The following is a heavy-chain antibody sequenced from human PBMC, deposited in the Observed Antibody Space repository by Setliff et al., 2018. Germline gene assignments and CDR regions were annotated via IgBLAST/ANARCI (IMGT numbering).Heavy chain of an antibody. V-gene: IGHV4-34*01. Sequence: KPSETLSLTCGASGGTFSDYYWTWIRQPPGKGLEWIGEINHSGTTNYNPSLRSRVTISVDTSKNQFSLTMSSVTAADAAIYYCARGRNVAARLLDTWGQGSRVTVSS. CDR3: ARGRNVAARLLDT. J-gene: IGHJ5*02. CDR2: INHSGTT. CDR1: GGTFSDYY. D-gene: IGHD6-6*01.